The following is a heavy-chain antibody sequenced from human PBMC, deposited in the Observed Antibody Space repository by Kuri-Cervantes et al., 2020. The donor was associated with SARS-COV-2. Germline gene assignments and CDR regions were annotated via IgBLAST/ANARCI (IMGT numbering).Heavy chain of an antibody. J-gene: IGHJ4*02. D-gene: IGHD4-23*01. Sequence: TVKVSCKASGGTFSSYAISWVRQAPGQGLEWMGRIIPILGIANYAQKFQGRVTITADKSTSTAYMELSSLRSEDTAVYYCARGGSRYYRGNFFDSWGQGTLVTVSS. CDR2: IIPILGIA. CDR1: GGTFSSYA. V-gene: IGHV1-69*04. CDR3: ARGGSRYYRGNFFDS.